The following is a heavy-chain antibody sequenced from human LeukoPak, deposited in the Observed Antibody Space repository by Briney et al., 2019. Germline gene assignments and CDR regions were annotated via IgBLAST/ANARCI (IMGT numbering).Heavy chain of an antibody. CDR1: GFTVSSNY. CDR3: ARGDDYGDYGFDY. V-gene: IGHV3-66*01. J-gene: IGHJ4*02. D-gene: IGHD4-17*01. Sequence: GGSLRLSCAASGFTVSSNYMSWVRQAPGKGLEWVSVIYSGGSTNYADSVKGRFTFSRDNSKNTLYLQMNSLRAEDTAVYYCARGDDYGDYGFDYWGQGTLVTVYS. CDR2: IYSGGST.